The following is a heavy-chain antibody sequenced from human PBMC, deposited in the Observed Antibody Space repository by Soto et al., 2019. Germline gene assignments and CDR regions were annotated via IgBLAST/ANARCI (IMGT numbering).Heavy chain of an antibody. CDR3: ARDAGQTAAAGTFDY. CDR2: IYYSGST. Sequence: SETLSLTCTVCDGSISSGGYYWRRIRQQPGKGLEWIGYIYYSGSTYYNPSLKSRVTISVDTSKNQFSLKLSSVTAADTAVYYCARDAGQTAAAGTFDYWGQGTLVTVSS. CDR1: DGSISSGGYY. V-gene: IGHV4-31*03. D-gene: IGHD6-13*01. J-gene: IGHJ4*02.